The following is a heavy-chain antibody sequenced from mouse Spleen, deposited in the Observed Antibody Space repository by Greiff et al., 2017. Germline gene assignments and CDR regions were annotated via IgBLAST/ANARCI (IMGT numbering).Heavy chain of an antibody. Sequence: QVQLQQSGPELVKPGASVKISCKASGYAFSSSWMNWVKQRPGKGLEWIGRIYPGDGDTNYNGKFKGKATLTADKSSSTAYMQLSSLTSEDSAVYFCARWLLRAYYFDYWGQGTTLTVSS. V-gene: IGHV1-82*01. J-gene: IGHJ2*01. CDR2: IYPGDGDT. CDR3: ARWLLRAYYFDY. CDR1: GYAFSSSW. D-gene: IGHD2-3*01.